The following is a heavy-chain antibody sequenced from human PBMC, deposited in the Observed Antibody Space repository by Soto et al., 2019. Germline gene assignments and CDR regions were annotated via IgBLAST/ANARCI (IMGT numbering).Heavy chain of an antibody. CDR2: ISSSSSYI. CDR1: GFTFSSYS. Sequence: LRLSCAASGFTFSSYSMNWVRQAPGKGLEWVSSISSSSSYIYYADSVKGRFTISRDNAKNSLYLQMNSLRAEDTAVYYCASTIFGVVIPAYYYYGMDVWGQGTTVTVSS. J-gene: IGHJ6*02. CDR3: ASTIFGVVIPAYYYYGMDV. D-gene: IGHD3-3*01. V-gene: IGHV3-21*01.